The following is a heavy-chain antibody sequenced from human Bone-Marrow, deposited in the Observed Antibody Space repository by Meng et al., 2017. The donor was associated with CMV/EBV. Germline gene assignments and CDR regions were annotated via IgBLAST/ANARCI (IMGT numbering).Heavy chain of an antibody. CDR1: GFTFSDYY. Sequence: GESLKISCAASGFTFSDYYMSWIRQAPGKGLEWVSYISSSGSTIYHADSVKGRFTISRDNAKNSLYLQMNSLRAEDTAVYYCAKDPAAAGLMDVWGQGTTVTVSS. D-gene: IGHD6-13*01. CDR2: ISSSGSTI. V-gene: IGHV3-11*04. J-gene: IGHJ6*02. CDR3: AKDPAAAGLMDV.